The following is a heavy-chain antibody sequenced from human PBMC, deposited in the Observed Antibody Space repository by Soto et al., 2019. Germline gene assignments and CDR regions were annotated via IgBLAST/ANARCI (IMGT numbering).Heavy chain of an antibody. J-gene: IGHJ4*02. D-gene: IGHD4-4*01. Sequence: QVQLVQSGAEVKKPGASVKVSCKASGYTFTSYYMHWVRQAPGQGLEWMGIINPSGGSTSYAQKFQGRVTMTRDTSTSPVYLELSSLRSEDTAVYYCARLTTVTKHFDYWCQGTLVTVSS. CDR3: ARLTTVTKHFDY. CDR2: INPSGGST. V-gene: IGHV1-46*03. CDR1: GYTFTSYY.